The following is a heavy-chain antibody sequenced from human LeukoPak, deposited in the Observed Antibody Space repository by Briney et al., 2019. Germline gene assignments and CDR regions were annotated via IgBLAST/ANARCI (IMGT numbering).Heavy chain of an antibody. CDR3: ARVAMAENYYDSSGYFGY. CDR2: IYYDGST. D-gene: IGHD3-22*01. V-gene: IGHV4-59*01. Sequence: PSETLSLTCTVSGDFISSYYWSWIRQPPGKGLEWIGYIYYDGSTNYNPSLKSRVTISVDTSKNQFSLKLSSVTAADTAVYYCARVAMAENYYDSSGYFGYWGQGTLVTVSS. J-gene: IGHJ4*02. CDR1: GDFISSYY.